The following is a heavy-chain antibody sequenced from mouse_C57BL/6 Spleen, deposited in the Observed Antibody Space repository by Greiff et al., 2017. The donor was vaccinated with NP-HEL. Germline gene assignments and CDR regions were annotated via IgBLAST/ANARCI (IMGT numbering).Heavy chain of an antibody. CDR2: ISDGGSYT. CDR1: GFTFSSYA. D-gene: IGHD1-1*01. J-gene: IGHJ2*01. V-gene: IGHV5-4*01. CDR3: ARDLLLLRPYFDY. Sequence: EVQVVESGGGLVKPGGSRKLSCAASGFTFSSYAMSWVRQTPEKRLEWVATISDGGSYTYYPDNVKGRFTISRDNAKNNLYLQMSHLKSEDTAMYYCARDLLLLRPYFDYWGQGTTLTVSS.